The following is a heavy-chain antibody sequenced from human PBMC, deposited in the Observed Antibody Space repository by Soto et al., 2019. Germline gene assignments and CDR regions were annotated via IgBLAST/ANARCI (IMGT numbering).Heavy chain of an antibody. CDR2: ISAYNGNT. D-gene: IGHD3-22*01. J-gene: IGHJ5*02. CDR1: GYTFTSYG. V-gene: IGHV1-18*01. Sequence: ASVKVSCKASGYTFTSYGISWVRQAPGQGLEWMGWISAYNGNTNYAQKLQGRVTMTTDTSTSTAYMELRSLRSDDTAVYYCARLRVVVITHGDIWFDPWGQGTLVTVSS. CDR3: ARLRVVVITHGDIWFDP.